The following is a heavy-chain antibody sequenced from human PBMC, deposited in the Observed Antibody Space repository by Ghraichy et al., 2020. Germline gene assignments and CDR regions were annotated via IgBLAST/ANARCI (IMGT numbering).Heavy chain of an antibody. CDR2: IYYSGST. J-gene: IGHJ4*02. V-gene: IGHV4-39*01. Sequence: SETLSLTCTVSGGSISSSSYYWGWIRQPPGKGLEWIGSIYYSGSTYYNPSLKSRVTISVDTSKNQFSLKLSSVTAADTAVYYCARPATDYWGQGTLVTVSS. CDR1: GGSISSSSYY. CDR3: ARPATDY.